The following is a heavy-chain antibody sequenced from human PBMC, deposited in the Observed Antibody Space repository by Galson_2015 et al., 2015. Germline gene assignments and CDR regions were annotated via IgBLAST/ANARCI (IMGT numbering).Heavy chain of an antibody. D-gene: IGHD2-2*01. V-gene: IGHV4-38-2*02. CDR2: IYHSGST. CDR1: GYSISSGYY. CDR3: AREYCSSTNCYQPFDP. Sequence: TLSLTCTVSGYSISSGYYWGWFRQPPGKGREWIGSIYHSGSTYYNPSLKSRVSISLDTSKNQFSLRLNSVTAADTAVYFCAREYCSSTNCYQPFDPWGQGTLVTVSS. J-gene: IGHJ5*02.